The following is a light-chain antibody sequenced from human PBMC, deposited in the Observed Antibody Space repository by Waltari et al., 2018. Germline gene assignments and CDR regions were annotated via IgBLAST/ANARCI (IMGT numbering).Light chain of an antibody. J-gene: IGKJ4*01. V-gene: IGKV4-1*01. Sequence: DIVMTQSPDSLAVSLGERATMSCKSSQSVLYSPNNKNYLTWYQKKPGQPPKLLIYWASTRESGVPDRFSGSGAGTDFTLTISSLQAEDVAVYYCQQYYSPPLTFGGGTKVEIK. CDR2: WAS. CDR1: QSVLYSPNNKNY. CDR3: QQYYSPPLT.